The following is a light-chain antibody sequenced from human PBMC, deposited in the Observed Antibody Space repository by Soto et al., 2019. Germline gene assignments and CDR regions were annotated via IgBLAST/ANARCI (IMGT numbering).Light chain of an antibody. Sequence: EIVMTQSPATLSLSPGERATLSCRASQSVGKYLVWYQQKPGQAPRLLIYDASNRATGIPATFSGSGSGTDFTLTISSLQSEDFAVYYCLQYNDWPPRYTFGQGTKLEIK. CDR3: LQYNDWPPRYT. CDR1: QSVGKY. J-gene: IGKJ2*01. CDR2: DAS. V-gene: IGKV3-15*01.